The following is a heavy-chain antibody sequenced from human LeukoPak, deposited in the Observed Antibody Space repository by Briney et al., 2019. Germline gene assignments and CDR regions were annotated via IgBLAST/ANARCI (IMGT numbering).Heavy chain of an antibody. CDR1: GFTFSSYA. D-gene: IGHD6-19*01. J-gene: IGHJ4*02. V-gene: IGHV3-30-3*01. CDR3: ARDRYSSGWYGDFDC. Sequence: GGSLRLSCAASGFTFSSYAMHWVRQAPGKGLEWVAVISSDGSNNYYADSVKGRFTISRDNSKNTLYLQVNSLRAEDTAVYYCARDRYSSGWYGDFDCWGQGTLVTVSS. CDR2: ISSDGSNN.